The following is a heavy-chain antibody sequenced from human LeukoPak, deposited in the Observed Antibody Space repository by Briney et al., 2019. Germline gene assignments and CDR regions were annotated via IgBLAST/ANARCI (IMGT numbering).Heavy chain of an antibody. D-gene: IGHD2-2*02. J-gene: IGHJ5*02. CDR3: ARDRQVVPAAINYDWFDP. CDR1: GGTFSSYA. Sequence: SVKVSCKXSGGTFSSYAISWVRQAPGQGLEWMGGIIPIFGTANYAQKFQGRVPITADESTSTAYMELSSLRSEDTAVYYCARDRQVVPAAINYDWFDPWGQGTLVTVSS. CDR2: IIPIFGTA. V-gene: IGHV1-69*01.